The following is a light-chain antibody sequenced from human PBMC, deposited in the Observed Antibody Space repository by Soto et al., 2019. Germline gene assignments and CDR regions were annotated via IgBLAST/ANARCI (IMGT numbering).Light chain of an antibody. J-gene: IGKJ5*01. CDR3: QQANTFPIT. Sequence: DIQMTQSPSSVSASVGDRVTITCRASQDVSTWLAWYQQKPGKAPNLLIYGASSLQSGVPSRFSGGGSGTDFTLTISSLQPEDFATYYCQQANTFPITFGQGTRLEI. V-gene: IGKV1-12*01. CDR1: QDVSTW. CDR2: GAS.